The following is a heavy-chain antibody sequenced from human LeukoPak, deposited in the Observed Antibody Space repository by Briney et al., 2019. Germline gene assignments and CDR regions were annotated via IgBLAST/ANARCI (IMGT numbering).Heavy chain of an antibody. CDR2: ISYDGSNK. D-gene: IGHD2-2*01. V-gene: IGHV3-30*04. J-gene: IGHJ4*02. CDR3: ASDLPYCSSTSCYSGIDY. Sequence: GGSLRLSCAASGFTFSSYSMHWVRQAPGKGLEWVAVISYDGSNKYYADSVKGRFTISTDNSKNTLYLQMNSLRAEDTAVYYSASDLPYCSSTSCYSGIDYWGQGTLVTVSS. CDR1: GFTFSSYS.